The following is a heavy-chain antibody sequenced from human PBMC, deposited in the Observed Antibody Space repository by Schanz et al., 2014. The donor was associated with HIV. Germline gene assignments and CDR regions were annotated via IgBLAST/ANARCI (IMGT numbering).Heavy chain of an antibody. V-gene: IGHV3-30*19. CDR1: GFTFSYYG. D-gene: IGHD4-17*01. Sequence: VKLSESGGGLVQPGRSLRLSCAASGFTFSYYGMHWVRQAPGKGLEWVAVISYDGSNEYYADSVKGRFTISRDNSKNTLYLQMNSLRAEDTAVYYCARRDYGDYYYYYGMDVWGQGTTVTVSS. CDR2: ISYDGSNE. J-gene: IGHJ6*02. CDR3: ARRDYGDYYYYYGMDV.